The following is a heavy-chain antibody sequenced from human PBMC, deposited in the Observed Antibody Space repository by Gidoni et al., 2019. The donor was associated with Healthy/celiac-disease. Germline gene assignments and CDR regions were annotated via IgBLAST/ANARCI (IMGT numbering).Heavy chain of an antibody. D-gene: IGHD3-16*02. CDR2: SSYSGST. Sequence: QLQLPVSGPGMVKPSETLSLTCTVSAGYISSSSYYWGWLRQPPGKGLEWIGSSSYSGSTYYNPSLKSRITISVDTSKNQFSLKLSSVTAADTAVYYCARLVRAFGGVIGKFDYWGQGTLVTVSS. CDR1: AGYISSSSYY. V-gene: IGHV4-39*01. J-gene: IGHJ4*02. CDR3: ARLVRAFGGVIGKFDY.